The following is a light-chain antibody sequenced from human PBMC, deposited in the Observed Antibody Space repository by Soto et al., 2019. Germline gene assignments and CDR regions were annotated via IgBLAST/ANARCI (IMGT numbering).Light chain of an antibody. CDR2: GVN. J-gene: IGLJ1*01. Sequence: QSVLTQPASVSGSPGQSITISFTGTVSDVGGYVSVSWYQQHPGRAPKLIIYGVNNRPSGVSNRFSASKSADTASLTISGLQAEDEANYYGCSYTTTTAYVVRTGTNVTVL. CDR3: CSYTTTTAYV. V-gene: IGLV2-14*03. CDR1: VSDVGGYVS.